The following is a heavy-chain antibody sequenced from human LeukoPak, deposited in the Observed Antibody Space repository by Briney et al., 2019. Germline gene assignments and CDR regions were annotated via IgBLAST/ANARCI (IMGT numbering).Heavy chain of an antibody. CDR2: IYHSGST. Sequence: SETLSLTCTVSGYSLSSGFFCDWIRQPPGKGLEWIGEIYHSGSTNYNPSLKSRVTISVDKSKNQFSLKLSSVTAADTAVYYCARSTAPRYFDYWGQGTLVTVSS. D-gene: IGHD5/OR15-5a*01. V-gene: IGHV4-38-2*02. CDR1: GYSLSSGFF. J-gene: IGHJ4*02. CDR3: ARSTAPRYFDY.